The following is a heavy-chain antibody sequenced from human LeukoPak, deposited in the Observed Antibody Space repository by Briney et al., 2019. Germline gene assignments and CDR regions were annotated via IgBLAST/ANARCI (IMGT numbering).Heavy chain of an antibody. V-gene: IGHV1-69*05. CDR1: GGTFSSYA. CDR3: AREVYCSSTSCYDYFDY. D-gene: IGHD2-2*01. J-gene: IGHJ4*02. Sequence: ASVKVSCKASGGTFSSYAISWVRQAPGQGLEWMGGIIPIFGTANYAQKFQGRVTITTDESTSTAYMELSSLRSEDTAVYYCAREVYCSSTSCYDYFDYWGQGTLVTVSS. CDR2: IIPIFGTA.